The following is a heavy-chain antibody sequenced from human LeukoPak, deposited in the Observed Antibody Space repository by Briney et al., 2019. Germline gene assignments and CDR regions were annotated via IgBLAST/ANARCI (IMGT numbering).Heavy chain of an antibody. CDR2: INSDGSST. V-gene: IGHV3-74*01. CDR1: GFTFSNYW. Sequence: GGSLRLSCAASGFTFSNYWMHWVRRAPGKGLGWVSRINSDGSSTSYADSVKGRFTISRDNAKNTLYLQMNSLRAEDTAVYYCARAPWGGYMDVWGKGTTVTVSS. J-gene: IGHJ6*03. CDR3: ARAPWGGYMDV. D-gene: IGHD7-27*01.